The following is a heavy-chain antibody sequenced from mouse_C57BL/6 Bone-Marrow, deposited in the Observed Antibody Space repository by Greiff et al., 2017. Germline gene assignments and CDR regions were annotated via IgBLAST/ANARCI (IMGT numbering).Heavy chain of an antibody. J-gene: IGHJ2*01. D-gene: IGHD4-1*01. CDR1: GYTFTSYG. Sequence: QVQLQQSGAELARPGASVKLSCKASGYTFTSYGISWVKQRTGQGLEWIGEIYPRSGNTYYNEKFKGKATLTADKSSSTAYMELRSLTSEDSAVYFCAREANWDLLDYWGQGTTLTVSS. CDR3: AREANWDLLDY. CDR2: IYPRSGNT. V-gene: IGHV1-81*01.